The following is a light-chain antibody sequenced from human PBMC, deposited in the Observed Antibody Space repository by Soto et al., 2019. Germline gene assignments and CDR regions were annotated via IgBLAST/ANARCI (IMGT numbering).Light chain of an antibody. CDR1: SSDVGGHNY. CDR2: DVT. CDR3: CSYAGSYTFV. J-gene: IGLJ1*01. Sequence: QSALTQPRSMSGSPGQSVTISCTGTSSDVGGHNYVSWYQQHPGKAPKFMIYDVTKRPSGVPDRFSGSKSGNTASLTISGLQAEDEADYYCCSYAGSYTFVFGTGTKLTVL. V-gene: IGLV2-11*01.